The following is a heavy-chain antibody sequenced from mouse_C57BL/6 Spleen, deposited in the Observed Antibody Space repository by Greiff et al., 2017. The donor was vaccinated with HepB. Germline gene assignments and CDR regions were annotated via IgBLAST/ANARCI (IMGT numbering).Heavy chain of an antibody. CDR1: GYAFTSYL. Sequence: VQLQQSGAELVRPGTSVKLSCKASGYAFTSYLIDWVKQRPGQGLEWIGVIDPGSGGTNYNEKFKGKATLTADKSSSTAYMQLSSLASEDSAVYLCARSGYDGWWFDDWGQGTTLTVSS. J-gene: IGHJ2*01. CDR3: ARSGYDGWWFDD. CDR2: IDPGSGGT. V-gene: IGHV1-54*01. D-gene: IGHD2-2*01.